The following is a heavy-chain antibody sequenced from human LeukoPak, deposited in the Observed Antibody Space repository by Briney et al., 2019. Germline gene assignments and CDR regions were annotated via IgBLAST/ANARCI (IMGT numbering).Heavy chain of an antibody. CDR1: GYTFTDYY. J-gene: IGHJ4*02. CDR2: ISPNSGGT. Sequence: ASVKVSCKASGYTFTDYYIHWVRQAPGQGLEWMGWISPNSGGTNYAQKFQGRITMTRDTSISTAFMELSRLRSDDTAVYYCTRVKTMIIVVRLFDYWGQGTLVTVSS. V-gene: IGHV1-2*02. D-gene: IGHD3-22*01. CDR3: TRVKTMIIVVRLFDY.